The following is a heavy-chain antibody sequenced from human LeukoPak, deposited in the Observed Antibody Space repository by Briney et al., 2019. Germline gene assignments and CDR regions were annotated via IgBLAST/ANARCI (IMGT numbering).Heavy chain of an antibody. D-gene: IGHD3-10*01. V-gene: IGHV3-30*04. J-gene: IGHJ4*02. CDR3: ARDYYGSGSSDY. Sequence: QLWGSLRLSCAASGFTFSSYAMHWVRQAPGKGLEWVAVISYDGSNKYYADSVKGRFTISRDNSKNTLYLQMNSLRAEDTAVYYCARDYYGSGSSDYWGQGTLVTVSS. CDR2: ISYDGSNK. CDR1: GFTFSSYA.